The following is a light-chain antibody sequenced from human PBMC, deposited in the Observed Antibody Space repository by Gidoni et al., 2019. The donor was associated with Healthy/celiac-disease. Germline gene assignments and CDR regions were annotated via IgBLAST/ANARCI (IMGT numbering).Light chain of an antibody. CDR2: AAA. CDR1: QGISSY. Sequence: DIQLTQSPSFLSASVGDRVTITSRASQGISSYLALYQQKPGKDPKLLIYAAATLQSGGPSRFSGSGAGTEFTLTISSLQPEDCATYYCQQRNSYPPWTFGQGTKVEIK. V-gene: IGKV1-9*01. CDR3: QQRNSYPPWT. J-gene: IGKJ1*01.